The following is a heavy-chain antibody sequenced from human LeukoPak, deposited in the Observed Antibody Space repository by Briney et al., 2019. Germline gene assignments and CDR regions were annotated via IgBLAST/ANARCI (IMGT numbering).Heavy chain of an antibody. J-gene: IGHJ6*02. CDR3: ARGGYGDYKLHYYHYGMDV. CDR1: GDSITSYY. Sequence: RPSETLSLTCTVSGDSITSYYWSWIRQSAEKGLEWIGRIYTTGTTNYNPSLKGRVTVSVDTSKNQFFLKLRSVTAADTAVYYCARGGYGDYKLHYYHYGMDVWGQGTTVTVSS. D-gene: IGHD4-17*01. CDR2: IYTTGTT. V-gene: IGHV4-4*07.